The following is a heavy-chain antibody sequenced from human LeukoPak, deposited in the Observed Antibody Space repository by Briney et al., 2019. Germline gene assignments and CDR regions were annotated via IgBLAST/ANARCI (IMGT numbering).Heavy chain of an antibody. V-gene: IGHV4-59*01. CDR2: IYYSGST. CDR3: ARGSLLWFGDKGSYFDY. J-gene: IGHJ4*02. D-gene: IGHD3-10*01. Sequence: SETPSLTCTVSGGSISSYYWSWIRQPPGKGLEWIGYIYYSGSTNYNPSLKSRVTISVDTSKNQFSLKLSSVTAADTAVYYCARGSLLWFGDKGSYFDYWGQGTLVTVSS. CDR1: GGSISSYY.